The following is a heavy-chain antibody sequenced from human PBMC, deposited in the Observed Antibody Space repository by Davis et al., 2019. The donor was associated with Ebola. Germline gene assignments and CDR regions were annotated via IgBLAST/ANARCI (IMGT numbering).Heavy chain of an antibody. CDR3: ARGDSYYDPSGYYAGPEAPDH. D-gene: IGHD3-22*01. CDR2: YYYTGST. CDR1: GGSFSGYY. J-gene: IGHJ4*02. V-gene: IGHV4-34*01. Sequence: MPSETLSLTCAVYGGSFSGYYWSWIRQPPGKGLEWIGYYYYTGSTYYNPSLKSRVAISIDTSKNQFSLKLSSVTAADTAVYYCARGDSYYDPSGYYAGPEAPDHWGQGTLVSVSS.